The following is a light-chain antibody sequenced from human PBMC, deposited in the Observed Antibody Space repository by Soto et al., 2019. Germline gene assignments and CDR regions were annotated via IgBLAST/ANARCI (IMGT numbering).Light chain of an antibody. V-gene: IGKV3-15*01. CDR2: GAS. CDR1: QSVSSN. Sequence: EIVMTQSPATLSESPRERATLSCMASQSVSSNLAWYQQKPGQAPRLLIYGASTRATGIPARFSGSGSGTEFTLTISSLQSEDFAVYYCQQYNNWPPWTVGQGTKVDI. J-gene: IGKJ1*01. CDR3: QQYNNWPPWT.